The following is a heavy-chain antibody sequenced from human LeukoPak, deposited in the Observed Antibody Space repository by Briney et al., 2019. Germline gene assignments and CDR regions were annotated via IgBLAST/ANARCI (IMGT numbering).Heavy chain of an antibody. Sequence: PGGSLRLSCAASGFTVSSNYMSWVRQAPGKGLEWVSIISHDANVKYYTDSVKGRFTISRDNSKNTLFLQMNSLRPEDTAVYYCAKAFGDYSPYYYYMDVWGTGTTVTVSS. J-gene: IGHJ6*03. CDR2: ISHDANVK. D-gene: IGHD4-17*01. CDR3: AKAFGDYSPYYYYMDV. CDR1: GFTVSSNY. V-gene: IGHV3-30*14.